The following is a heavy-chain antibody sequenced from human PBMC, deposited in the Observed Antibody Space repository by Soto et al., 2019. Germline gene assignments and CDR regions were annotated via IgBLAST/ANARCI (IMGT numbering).Heavy chain of an antibody. CDR3: AREAESPDGYNWNYEASLWAFDI. CDR1: GGTFSSYT. CDR2: IIPILGIA. J-gene: IGHJ3*02. D-gene: IGHD1-7*01. Sequence: ASVKVSCKASGGTFSSYTISWVRQAPGQGLEWMGRIIPILGIANYAQKFQGRVTITADKSTSTAYMELSSLRSEDTAVYYCAREAESPDGYNWNYEASLWAFDIWGQGTMVTVSS. V-gene: IGHV1-69*04.